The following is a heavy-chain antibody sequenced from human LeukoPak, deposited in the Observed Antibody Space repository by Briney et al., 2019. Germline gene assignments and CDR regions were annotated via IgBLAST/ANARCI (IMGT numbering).Heavy chain of an antibody. CDR2: NYWNDDK. J-gene: IGHJ4*02. CDR3: AHSRLGYSSSWSSPEYYFDY. Sequence: ESGPTLVNPTQTLTLTCTFSGFSLSTSGVGVGWIRQPPGKALEWLATNYWNDDKRYSPSLKSRLTITKDTSKNQVVLTMTNMDPVDTATYYCAHSRLGYSSSWSSPEYYFDYWGQGTLVTVSS. V-gene: IGHV2-5*01. CDR1: GFSLSTSGVG. D-gene: IGHD6-13*01.